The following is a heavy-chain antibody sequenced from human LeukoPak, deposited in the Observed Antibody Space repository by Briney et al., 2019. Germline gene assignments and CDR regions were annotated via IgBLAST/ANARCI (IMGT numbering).Heavy chain of an antibody. CDR2: ISDDGRYE. D-gene: IGHD1-26*01. CDR3: AKVDLEVGATVAFDI. Sequence: GGSLRLSCAASRFIFSNYGMHWVRQAPGKGLEWVAVISDDGRYEYSADSVKGRFTISRDNSKNTLYLQMNSLRAEDTAVYYCAKVDLEVGATVAFDIWGQGTMVTVSS. CDR1: RFIFSNYG. V-gene: IGHV3-30*18. J-gene: IGHJ3*02.